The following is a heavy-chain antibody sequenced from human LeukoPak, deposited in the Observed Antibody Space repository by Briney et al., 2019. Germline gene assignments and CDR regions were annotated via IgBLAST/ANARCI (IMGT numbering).Heavy chain of an antibody. CDR3: ASAYYDFWSGHNDAFDI. CDR1: GFTFGDYA. J-gene: IGHJ3*02. CDR2: INSDGSST. V-gene: IGHV3-74*01. Sequence: GGSLRLSCTASGFTFGDYAMSWVRQAPGKGLVWASRINSDGSSTSYADSVKGRFTISRDNAKNTLYLQMNSLRAEDTAVYYCASAYYDFWSGHNDAFDIWGQGTMVTVSS. D-gene: IGHD3-3*01.